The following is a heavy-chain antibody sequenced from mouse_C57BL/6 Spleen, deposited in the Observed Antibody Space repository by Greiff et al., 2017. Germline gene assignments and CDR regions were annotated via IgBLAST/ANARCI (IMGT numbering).Heavy chain of an antibody. D-gene: IGHD3-2*02. V-gene: IGHV1-55*01. CDR2: IYPGSGST. J-gene: IGHJ3*01. CDR1: GYTFTSYW. Sequence: QVHVKQPGAELVKPGASVKMSCKASGYTFTSYWITWVKQRPGQGLEWIGDIYPGSGSTNYNEKFKSKATLTVDTSSSTAYMQLSSLTSEDSAVYYCARADSSGYRFAYWGQGTLVTVSA. CDR3: ARADSSGYRFAY.